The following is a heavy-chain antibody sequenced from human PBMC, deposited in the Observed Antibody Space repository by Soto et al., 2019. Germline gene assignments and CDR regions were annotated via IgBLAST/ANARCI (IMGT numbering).Heavy chain of an antibody. V-gene: IGHV4-34*01. J-gene: IGHJ4*02. D-gene: IGHD3-9*01. CDR2: INHSGST. CDR1: GGSFSGYY. CDR3: ARGPNYDILTGFDNFDY. Sequence: QVQLQQWGAGLLKPSETLSLTCAVYGGSFSGYYWSWIRQPPGKGLEWIGEINHSGSTNYNPSLKSRVPISVDTSKNQFSLKLSSVTAADTAVYYCARGPNYDILTGFDNFDYWGQGTLVTVSS.